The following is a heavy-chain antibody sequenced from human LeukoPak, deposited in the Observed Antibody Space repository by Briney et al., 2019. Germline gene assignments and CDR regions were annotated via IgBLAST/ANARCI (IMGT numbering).Heavy chain of an antibody. CDR2: ISYSGST. Sequence: PSETLSLTCTVSGGSISSGVNYWSWIRQHPGTGLEWIGYISYSGSTYYIPSLKSRVTISVDPSENQFSLKLTSVTAADTAVYYCARSNWDYAGPFAYWGQGTLVTVSS. D-gene: IGHD1-7*01. CDR1: GGSISSGVNY. CDR3: ARSNWDYAGPFAY. J-gene: IGHJ4*02. V-gene: IGHV4-31*03.